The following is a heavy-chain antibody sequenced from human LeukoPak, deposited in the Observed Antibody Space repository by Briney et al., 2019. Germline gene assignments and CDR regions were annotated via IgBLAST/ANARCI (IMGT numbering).Heavy chain of an antibody. J-gene: IGHJ3*02. CDR3: AKVLRPAATMNAFDI. V-gene: IGHV3-23*01. Sequence: PGGTLRLSCAASGFTFSSYGMSWVRQAPGKGLEWVSAISGSGGSTYYADSVKGRFTISRDNSKNTLYLQMNSLRAEDTAVYYCAKVLRPAATMNAFDIWGQGTMVTVSS. CDR2: ISGSGGST. D-gene: IGHD2-2*01. CDR1: GFTFSSYG.